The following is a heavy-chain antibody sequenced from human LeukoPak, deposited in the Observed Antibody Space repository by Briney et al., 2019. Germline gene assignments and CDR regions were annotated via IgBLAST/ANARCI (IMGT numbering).Heavy chain of an antibody. CDR3: ARNRDIVVVVAATSEFDP. D-gene: IGHD2-15*01. V-gene: IGHV3-30*03. J-gene: IGHJ5*02. CDR2: ISYDGSNK. CDR1: GFTFSSYG. Sequence: GGSLRLSCAASGFTFSSYGMHWVRQAPGKGLEWVAVISYDGSNKYYADSVKGRFTISRDNSKNTLYLQMNSLRAEDTAVYYCARNRDIVVVVAATSEFDPWGQGTLVTVSS.